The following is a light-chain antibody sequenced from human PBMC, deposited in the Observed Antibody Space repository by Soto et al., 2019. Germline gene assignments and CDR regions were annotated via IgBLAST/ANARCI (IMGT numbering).Light chain of an antibody. Sequence: SVLTQPPSASWTPRQRVTLSCSGTNSNVGSNSVSWYHHLPGTAPKLLIYNSDQRPSGVPDRFSGSKSDTSASLAISGLQSEDEADYYCAAWDDSLNSPLFGGGTQLTV. J-gene: IGLJ2*01. V-gene: IGLV1-44*01. CDR3: AAWDDSLNSPL. CDR2: NSD. CDR1: NSNVGSNS.